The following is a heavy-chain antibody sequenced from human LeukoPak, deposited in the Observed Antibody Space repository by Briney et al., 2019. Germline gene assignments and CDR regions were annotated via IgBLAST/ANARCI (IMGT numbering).Heavy chain of an antibody. CDR3: ARHIGGGIEDMDV. J-gene: IGHJ6*03. Sequence: SETRSLTCAVSGGSIGTYYWSWVRQSPGTGLEWIGYIYVTGTRYNPYLQSRVTISVDRSRNQLFLKMPSVTAADTAVYYCARHIGGGIEDMDVWGRGTKVTVSS. CDR1: GGSIGTYY. CDR2: IYVTGT. D-gene: IGHD3-16*02. V-gene: IGHV4-59*08.